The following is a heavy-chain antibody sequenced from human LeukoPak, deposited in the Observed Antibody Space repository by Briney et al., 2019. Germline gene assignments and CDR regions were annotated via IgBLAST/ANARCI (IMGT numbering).Heavy chain of an antibody. Sequence: GGSLTLSCAASGFTFSSYAMSWVRQAPGKGLERVSSINGSGTNTYYADSVKGRFTISRDNYRHLLFLQMSSMRVEDTAVYYCAKRRHYYGSGDYYRDPWGQGTLVTVSS. CDR1: GFTFSSYA. V-gene: IGHV3-23*05. CDR2: INGSGTNT. J-gene: IGHJ5*02. D-gene: IGHD3-10*01. CDR3: AKRRHYYGSGDYYRDP.